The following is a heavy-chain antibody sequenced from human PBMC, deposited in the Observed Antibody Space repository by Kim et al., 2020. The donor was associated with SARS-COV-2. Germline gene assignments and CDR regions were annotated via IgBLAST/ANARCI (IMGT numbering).Heavy chain of an antibody. CDR3: ARAITMVRGVITPNCPFDP. CDR2: ISYDGSNK. V-gene: IGHV3-30-3*01. D-gene: IGHD3-10*01. Sequence: GGSLRLSCAASGFTFSSYAMHWVRQAPGKGLEWVAVISYDGSNKYYADSVKGRFTISRDNSKNTLYLQMNSLRAEDTAVYYCARAITMVRGVITPNCPFDPWGQGTLVTVSS. J-gene: IGHJ5*02. CDR1: GFTFSSYA.